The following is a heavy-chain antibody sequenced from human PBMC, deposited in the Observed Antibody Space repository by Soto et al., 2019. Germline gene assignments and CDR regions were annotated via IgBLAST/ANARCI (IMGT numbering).Heavy chain of an antibody. D-gene: IGHD3-10*01. CDR2: ISGSSGTT. V-gene: IGHV3-23*01. J-gene: IGHJ6*03. Sequence: EVQLLESGGGLVQPGGSLRLSCAASGFTFSNYAMSWVRQAPGKGLEWVSGISGSSGTTYYADSVKGRFTISRDNSKNTLFLQRNSLTAEDTAVYYCAKDSYGSGIHFYYYYYMDVWGKGTTVTVSS. CDR1: GFTFSNYA. CDR3: AKDSYGSGIHFYYYYYMDV.